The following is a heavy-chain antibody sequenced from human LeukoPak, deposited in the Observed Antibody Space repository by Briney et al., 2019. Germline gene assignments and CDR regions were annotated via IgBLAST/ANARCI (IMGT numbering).Heavy chain of an antibody. V-gene: IGHV3-30*04. CDR2: ISYDGSNK. J-gene: IGHJ6*03. CDR1: GFTFSSYA. D-gene: IGHD4-11*01. Sequence: GRSLRLSCAASGFTFSSYAMHWVRQAPGKGLEWVAVISYDGSNKYYADSVKGRFTISRDNSKNTLYLQMNSLRAEDTAVYYCAKEGTTNNYYYYYYYMDVWGKGTTVTVSS. CDR3: AKEGTTNNYYYYYYYMDV.